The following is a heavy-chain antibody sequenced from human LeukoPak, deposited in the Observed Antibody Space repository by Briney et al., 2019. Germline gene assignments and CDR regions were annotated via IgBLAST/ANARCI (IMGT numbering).Heavy chain of an antibody. Sequence: LRLSCAASGFTFSSYAMSWVRQAPGKGLEWIGYIYYSGSTYYNPSLKSRVTISVDTSKNQFSLKLSSVTAADTAVYYCARVKLVGYDKPLDYWGQGTLVTVSS. J-gene: IGHJ4*02. CDR2: IYYSGST. CDR3: ARVKLVGYDKPLDY. V-gene: IGHV4-30-4*08. CDR1: GFTFSSYA. D-gene: IGHD3-22*01.